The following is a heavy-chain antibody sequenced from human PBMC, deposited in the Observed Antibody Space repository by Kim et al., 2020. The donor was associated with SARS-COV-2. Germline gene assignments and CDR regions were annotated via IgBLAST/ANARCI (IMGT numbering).Heavy chain of an antibody. Sequence: GGSLRLSCAASGFTFSSYAMHWVRQAPGKGLEWVAVISYDGSNKYYADSVKGRFTISRDNSKNTLYLQMNSLRAEDTAVYYCARARSGYYIDAFDTWGQGTMVTVSS. J-gene: IGHJ3*02. CDR1: GFTFSSYA. D-gene: IGHD3-22*01. CDR3: ARARSGYYIDAFDT. V-gene: IGHV3-30-3*01. CDR2: ISYDGSNK.